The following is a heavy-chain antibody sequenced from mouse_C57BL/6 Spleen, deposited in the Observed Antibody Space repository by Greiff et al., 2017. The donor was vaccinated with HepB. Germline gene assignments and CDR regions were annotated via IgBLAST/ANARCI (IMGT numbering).Heavy chain of an antibody. Sequence: EVQLQESGPGLVKPSQSLSLTCSVTGYSITSGYYWNWIRQFPGNKLEWMGYISYDGSNNYNPSLKNRISITRDTSKNQFFLKLNSVTTEDTATYYCAREPALTGAFAYWGQGTLVTVSA. CDR3: AREPALTGAFAY. CDR1: GYSITSGYY. J-gene: IGHJ3*01. D-gene: IGHD4-1*01. V-gene: IGHV3-6*01. CDR2: ISYDGSN.